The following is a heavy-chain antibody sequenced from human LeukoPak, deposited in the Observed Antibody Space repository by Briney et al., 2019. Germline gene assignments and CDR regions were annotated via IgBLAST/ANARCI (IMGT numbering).Heavy chain of an antibody. CDR1: GFTFDDYA. D-gene: IGHD3-16*01. CDR3: ARGGGLDV. CDR2: ISWNSGSI. Sequence: GGSLRLSCAASGFTFDDYAMHWVRQAPGKGLEWVSGISWNSGSIGYADSVKGRFTISRDNAKNSLYLQMNSLRAEDTAVYFCARGGGLDVWGQGATVTVSS. V-gene: IGHV3-9*01. J-gene: IGHJ6*02.